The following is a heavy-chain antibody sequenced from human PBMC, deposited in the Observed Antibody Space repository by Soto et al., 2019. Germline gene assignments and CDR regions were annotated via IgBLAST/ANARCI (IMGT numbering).Heavy chain of an antibody. Sequence: QVQLVDSGGGVVQPGRSLRLSCAASGFTFSSHAMHWVRQAPGKGLEWVAFISYDGSNQHYADSVKGRFTISRDNSENTLYLHMNSLRGEDTAMYFCARDLGAWKFDYWAREPWSPSPQ. CDR3: ARDLGAWKFDY. CDR2: ISYDGSNQ. D-gene: IGHD1-1*01. CDR1: GFTFSSHA. V-gene: IGHV3-30-3*01. J-gene: IGHJ4*02.